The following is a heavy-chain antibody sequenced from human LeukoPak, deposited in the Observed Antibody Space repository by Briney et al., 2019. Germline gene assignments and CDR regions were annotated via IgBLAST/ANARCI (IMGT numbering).Heavy chain of an antibody. D-gene: IGHD2-2*01. J-gene: IGHJ6*02. V-gene: IGHV1-2*02. CDR2: INPNSGGT. CDR1: GYTFTAYY. Sequence: ASVKVSCKASGYTFTAYYMHWVRQAPGQGLEWMGWINPNSGGTEYAQKFQGRVTMTRDTSITTAYMELSRLRSDDTAMYYCARDHCTRSSCYEDHYYGMDVWGQGTTVTVSS. CDR3: ARDHCTRSSCYEDHYYGMDV.